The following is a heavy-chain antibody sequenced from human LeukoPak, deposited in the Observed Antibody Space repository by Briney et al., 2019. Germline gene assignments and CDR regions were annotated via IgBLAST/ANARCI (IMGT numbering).Heavy chain of an antibody. Sequence: SETLFLTCTVSGGSISSGSYYWSWIRQPAGKGLEWIGRIYTSGSTNYNPSLKSRVTISVDTSKNQFSLKLSSVTAADTAVYYCARASAAAPFDYWGQGTLVTVSS. D-gene: IGHD2-2*01. CDR1: GGSISSGSYY. CDR2: IYTSGST. J-gene: IGHJ4*02. V-gene: IGHV4-61*02. CDR3: ARASAAAPFDY.